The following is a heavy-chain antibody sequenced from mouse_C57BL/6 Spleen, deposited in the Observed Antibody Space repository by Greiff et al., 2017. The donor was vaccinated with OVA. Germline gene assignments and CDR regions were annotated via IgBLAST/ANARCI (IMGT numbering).Heavy chain of an antibody. CDR1: GYAFSSSW. CDR3: ARWTTVPWFAV. CDR2: IYPGDGDT. Sequence: VQLQQSGPELVKPGASVKISCKASGYAFSSSWMNWVKQRPGKGLEWIGRIYPGDGDTNYNGKFKGKATLTADNASSTAYMQLSSLTSEDSAVYSFARWTTVPWFAVWGPGTLVTVS. D-gene: IGHD1-1*01. J-gene: IGHJ3*01. V-gene: IGHV1-82*01.